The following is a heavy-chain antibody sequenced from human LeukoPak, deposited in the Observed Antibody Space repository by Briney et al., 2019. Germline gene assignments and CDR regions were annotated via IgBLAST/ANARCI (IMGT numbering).Heavy chain of an antibody. V-gene: IGHV3-7*01. CDR2: IKQDGSAK. J-gene: IGHJ4*02. CDR3: ARDPTYGSGSTNY. Sequence: GGSLRLSCAASGFTFSRYWMSWVRQAPGKGLEWVANIKQDGSAKYYVDSVKGRFTISRDNAKNSLYLQMNSLRAEDTAVYYCARDPTYGSGSTNYWGQGTLVTVSS. CDR1: GFTFSRYW. D-gene: IGHD3-10*01.